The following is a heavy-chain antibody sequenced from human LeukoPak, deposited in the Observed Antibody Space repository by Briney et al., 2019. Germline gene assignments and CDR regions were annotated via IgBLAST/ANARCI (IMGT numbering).Heavy chain of an antibody. V-gene: IGHV4-59*12. D-gene: IGHD3-16*01. CDR3: ARGRLLMWFDP. CDR2: VYYSGST. Sequence: ASETLSLTCTVSSVSISSYYWSWIRQPPGKGLEWIGYVYYSGSTNYNPSLKSRVTISVDTSKNQFSLKLSSVTAADTAVYYCARGRLLMWFDPWGQGTLVTVSS. J-gene: IGHJ5*02. CDR1: SVSISSYY.